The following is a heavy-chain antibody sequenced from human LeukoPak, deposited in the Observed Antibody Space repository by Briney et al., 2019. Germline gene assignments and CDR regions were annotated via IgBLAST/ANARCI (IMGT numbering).Heavy chain of an antibody. V-gene: IGHV1-18*01. CDR2: ISTYNGNT. J-gene: IGHJ4*02. Sequence: ASVKVSCKASGYSFVLYGISWVRQAPGQGPEWMGWISTYNGNTKYAQKFQGRVTMTTDTSTITAYMELSSLRSDDTAVYYCARDMYRSGRVPFDYWGQGTLVTVSS. CDR3: ARDMYRSGRVPFDY. CDR1: GYSFVLYG. D-gene: IGHD6-19*01.